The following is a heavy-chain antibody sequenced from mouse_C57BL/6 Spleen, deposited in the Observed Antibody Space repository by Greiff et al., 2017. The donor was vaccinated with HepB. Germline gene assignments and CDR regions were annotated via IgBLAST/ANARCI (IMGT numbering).Heavy chain of an antibody. CDR2: ISSGGDYI. CDR3: TRESTVVAYYFDY. J-gene: IGHJ2*01. Sequence: EVQLQQSGEGLVKPGGSLKLSCAASGFTFSSYAMSWVRQTPEKRLEWVAYISSGGDYIYYADTVKGRFTISRDNARNTLYLQMSSLKSEDTAMYYCTRESTVVAYYFDYWGQGTTLTVSS. V-gene: IGHV5-9-1*02. CDR1: GFTFSSYA. D-gene: IGHD1-1*01.